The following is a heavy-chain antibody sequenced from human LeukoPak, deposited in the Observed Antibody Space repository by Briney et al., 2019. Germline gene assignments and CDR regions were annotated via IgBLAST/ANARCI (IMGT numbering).Heavy chain of an antibody. CDR1: GFTFSGSA. D-gene: IGHD2-2*01. Sequence: PGGSLRLSCAASGFTFSGSAIHWVCQASGKGLEWVGRIRDKANSYATAYIASVKGRFTISRDDSKNTAYLQMSSLKTEDAAVYYCTRWDCTTTGCYPFDYWGQGTLVTVSS. CDR3: TRWDCTTTGCYPFDY. V-gene: IGHV3-73*01. CDR2: IRDKANSYAT. J-gene: IGHJ4*02.